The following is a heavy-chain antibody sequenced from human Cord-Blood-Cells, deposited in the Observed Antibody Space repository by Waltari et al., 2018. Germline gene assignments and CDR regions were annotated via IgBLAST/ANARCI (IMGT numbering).Heavy chain of an antibody. CDR2: IYSVVST. CDR1: GFTVSSKY. V-gene: IGHV3-53*01. Sequence: EVQLVESGGGLIQPGGSLRLSCAASGFTVSSKYMSWVRQAPGKGLGGVSVIYSVVSTYYADAVKGRFTISRDNSKNTLYLQMNSLRAEDTAVYYCARDNWNYAFDIWGQGTMVTVSS. CDR3: ARDNWNYAFDI. J-gene: IGHJ3*02. D-gene: IGHD1-7*01.